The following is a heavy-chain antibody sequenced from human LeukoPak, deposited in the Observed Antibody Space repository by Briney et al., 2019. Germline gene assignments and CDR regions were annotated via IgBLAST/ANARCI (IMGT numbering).Heavy chain of an antibody. CDR1: GFTFSTYV. CDR2: IRGTGNST. J-gene: IGHJ4*02. D-gene: IGHD1-7*01. CDR3: AKDKGGYNWNYLFH. V-gene: IGHV3-23*01. Sequence: GGSLRLSCTASGFTFSTYVMSWVRQAPGKGLEWLSSIRGTGNSTYYADSVKGRFTISRDNSKNTLYLQMNSLRAEDTAVYYCAKDKGGYNWNYLFHWGQGTLVTVSS.